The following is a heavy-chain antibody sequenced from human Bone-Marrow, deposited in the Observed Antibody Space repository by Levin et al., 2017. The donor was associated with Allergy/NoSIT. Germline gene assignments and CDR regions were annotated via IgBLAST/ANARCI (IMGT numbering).Heavy chain of an antibody. D-gene: IGHD3-10*01. CDR3: ARDTGSGYFDY. CDR1: GFPVSSNY. CDR2: IYSGGST. V-gene: IGHV3-66*01. Sequence: LSLTCAASGFPVSSNYMSWVRQAPGKGLEWVSVIYSGGSTYYADSVKGRFTISRDNSKNTLYLQMNSLRAEDTAVYYCARDTGSGYFDYWGQGTLVTVSS. J-gene: IGHJ4*02.